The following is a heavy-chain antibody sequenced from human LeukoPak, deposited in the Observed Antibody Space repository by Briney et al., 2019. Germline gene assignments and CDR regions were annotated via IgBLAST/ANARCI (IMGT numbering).Heavy chain of an antibody. V-gene: IGHV1-8*01. CDR2: MNPYSNST. J-gene: IGHJ6*02. Sequence: SVKVSCKASGYTFPVYEIYWVRQASGQGLECMGWMNPYSNSTDSAQKFQGRLTMTSDISISTAYMELSSLRPEDTAVYFCARAKGKACRYGMDVWGQGTTVIVSS. CDR3: ARAKGKACRYGMDV. CDR1: GYTFPVYE.